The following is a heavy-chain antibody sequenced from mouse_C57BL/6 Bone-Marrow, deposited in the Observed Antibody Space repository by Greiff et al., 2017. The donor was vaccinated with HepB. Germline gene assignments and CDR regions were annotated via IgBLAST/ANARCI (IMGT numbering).Heavy chain of an antibody. J-gene: IGHJ4*01. Sequence: EVQLQHSGPELVKPGASVKISCKASGYSFTDYNMNWVKQSNGKSLEWIGVINPNYGTTSYNQKFKGKATLTVDQSSSTAYMQLNSLTSEDSAVYYCARPPFITTVVAPYAMDYWGQGTSVTVSS. CDR1: GYSFTDYN. CDR3: ARPPFITTVVAPYAMDY. V-gene: IGHV1-39*01. CDR2: INPNYGTT. D-gene: IGHD1-1*01.